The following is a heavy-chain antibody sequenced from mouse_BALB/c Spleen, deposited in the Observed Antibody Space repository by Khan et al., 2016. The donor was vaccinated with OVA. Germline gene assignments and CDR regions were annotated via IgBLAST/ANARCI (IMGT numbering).Heavy chain of an antibody. CDR3: ARLEDI. Sequence: QVQLKQSGPGLVAPSQSLSITCTVYGYSLTRYGVHWVRQPPGKGLEWLGVIWAGGSTNYNSAIMSNLSISKDNSKSQVFLKMNSLQTDDTAMYYCARLEDIWGQGTTLTVSS. V-gene: IGHV2-9*02. CDR1: GYSLTRYG. J-gene: IGHJ2*01. D-gene: IGHD1-3*01. CDR2: IWAGGST.